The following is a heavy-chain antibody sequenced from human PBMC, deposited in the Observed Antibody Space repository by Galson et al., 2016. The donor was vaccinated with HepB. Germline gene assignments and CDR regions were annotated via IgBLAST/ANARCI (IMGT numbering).Heavy chain of an antibody. CDR1: GFIFSDYY. D-gene: IGHD4-17*01. V-gene: IGHV3-11*01. CDR2: IAGRSSTN. CDR3: ARDREPETTMPIFDH. Sequence: SLRLSCAASGFIFSDYYMSWIRQAPGKGLEWTSYIAGRSSTNYQPDSVKGRFTGSRDNAKNSLFLQMDSLRAEDTAVYFCARDREPETTMPIFDHWGQGVLVTVST. J-gene: IGHJ4*02.